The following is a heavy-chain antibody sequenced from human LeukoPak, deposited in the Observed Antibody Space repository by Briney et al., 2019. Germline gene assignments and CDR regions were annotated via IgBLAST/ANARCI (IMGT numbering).Heavy chain of an antibody. CDR3: TTDRGDYGDYYAFDI. D-gene: IGHD4-17*01. CDR2: IKSKTDGGTT. J-gene: IGHJ3*02. Sequence: GGSLRLSCAASGFTFSNAWMSWVRQAPGKGLEWVGRIKSKTDGGTTDYAAPVKGRFTISRDDSKNTLYLQMNSLKTEDTAVYYCTTDRGDYGDYYAFDIWGQGTMVTVSS. CDR1: GFTFSNAW. V-gene: IGHV3-15*01.